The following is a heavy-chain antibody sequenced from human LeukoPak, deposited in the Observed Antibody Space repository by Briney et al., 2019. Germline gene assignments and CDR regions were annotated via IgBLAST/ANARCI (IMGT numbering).Heavy chain of an antibody. J-gene: IGHJ4*02. CDR3: AKDRGDAANRYFDY. V-gene: IGHV3-23*01. CDR1: GFTFSSYA. D-gene: IGHD4-17*01. Sequence: GGSLRLSCVASGFTFSSYAMKWVRQAPGKGLEWVSGISGSGGSTYYADSVKGRFSISRDNSKNTVYLQMSSLRGEDTAIYYCAKDRGDAANRYFDYWGQGTLVTVSS. CDR2: ISGSGGST.